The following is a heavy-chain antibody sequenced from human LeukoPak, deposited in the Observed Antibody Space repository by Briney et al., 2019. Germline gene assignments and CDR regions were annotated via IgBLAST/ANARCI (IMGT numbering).Heavy chain of an antibody. J-gene: IGHJ6*03. V-gene: IGHV3-64*01. CDR1: GFTFSSYA. CDR3: ARVAKAAAGLNYYYYYMDV. Sequence: GGSLRLSCAASGFTFSSYAMHWVRQAPGKGLEYVSAISSKGGSTYYANSVKGRFTISRENEKNRLYLQMGRVRGEGMAVYYCARVAKAAAGLNYYYYYMDVWGKGTTVTVSS. D-gene: IGHD6-13*01. CDR2: ISSKGGST.